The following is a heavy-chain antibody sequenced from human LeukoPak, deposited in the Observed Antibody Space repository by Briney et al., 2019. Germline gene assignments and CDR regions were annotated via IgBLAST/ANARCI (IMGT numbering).Heavy chain of an antibody. CDR2: IYYSGST. J-gene: IGHJ4*02. CDR1: GVSISSYY. Sequence: SETLSLTCTVSGVSISSYYWSWIRQPPGKGLEWIGYIYYSGSTNYNPSLKSRVTISVDTSKNQFSLKLSSVTAADTAVYYCARGRDGYNLEVGYWGQGTLVTVSS. D-gene: IGHD5-24*01. V-gene: IGHV4-59*01. CDR3: ARGRDGYNLEVGY.